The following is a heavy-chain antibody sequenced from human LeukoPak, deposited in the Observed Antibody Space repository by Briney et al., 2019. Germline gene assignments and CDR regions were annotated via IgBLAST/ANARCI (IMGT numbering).Heavy chain of an antibody. D-gene: IGHD3-10*01. CDR3: AKDLGSRRFGELSD. J-gene: IGHJ4*02. CDR1: GFTFDDYA. V-gene: IGHV3-9*01. CDR2: ISWNSGNI. Sequence: GRSLRLSCAASGFTFDDYAMHWVRQAPGKGLEWVSGISWNSGNIDYADSVKGRFTISRDNAMNSLYLQMNSLRAEDTALYYCAKDLGSRRFGELSDWGQGTLVTVSS.